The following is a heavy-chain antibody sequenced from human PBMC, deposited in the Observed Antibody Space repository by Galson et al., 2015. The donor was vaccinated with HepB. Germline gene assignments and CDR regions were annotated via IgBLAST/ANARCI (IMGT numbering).Heavy chain of an antibody. Sequence: SVKVSCKASGGTFSSYTISWVRQAPGQGLEWMGRIIPILGIANYAQKFQGRVTITADKSTSTAYMELSSLRSEDTAVYYCARDWLAVFGGYSGYDLDRPGWFGPWGQGTLVTVSS. J-gene: IGHJ5*02. CDR2: IIPILGIA. CDR1: GGTFSSYT. CDR3: ARDWLAVFGGYSGYDLDRPGWFGP. D-gene: IGHD5-12*01. V-gene: IGHV1-69*04.